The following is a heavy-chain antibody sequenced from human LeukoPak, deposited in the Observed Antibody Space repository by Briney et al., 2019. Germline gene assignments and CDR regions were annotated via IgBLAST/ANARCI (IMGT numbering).Heavy chain of an antibody. Sequence: SVKVSCKASGGTFSSYAISWVRQAPGQGLEWMGRIIPIFGIANYAQKFQGRVTITADKSTSTAYMELSSLRSEDTAVYCCARAYSSGTGFDYWGQGTLVTVSS. J-gene: IGHJ4*02. V-gene: IGHV1-69*04. CDR3: ARAYSSGTGFDY. CDR1: GGTFSSYA. D-gene: IGHD6-19*01. CDR2: IIPIFGIA.